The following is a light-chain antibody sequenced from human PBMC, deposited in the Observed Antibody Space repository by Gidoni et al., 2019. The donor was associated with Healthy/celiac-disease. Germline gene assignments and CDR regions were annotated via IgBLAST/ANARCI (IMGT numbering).Light chain of an antibody. V-gene: IGKV1-39*01. CDR3: QQSYSTPLT. CDR2: AAS. J-gene: IGKJ4*01. Sequence: DIQMTQSPSSLSASVGARVTITCRASPSFSSYLNWYQQKPGKAPKLLIYAASSLQSGVPSRFSGSGSGTDFTLTISSLQPEDVATYYCQQSYSTPLTFGGGTKVEIK. CDR1: PSFSSY.